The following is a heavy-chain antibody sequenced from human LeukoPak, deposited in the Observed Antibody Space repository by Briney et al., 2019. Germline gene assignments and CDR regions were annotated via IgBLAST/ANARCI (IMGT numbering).Heavy chain of an antibody. CDR1: GFTFRSYA. D-gene: IGHD1-26*01. Sequence: GGSLRLPCAASGFTFRSYAMSWVRQAPGKGLEWVSAISGSGGSTYYADSVKGRFTISRDKSKNTLYLQMNSLRAEDTAVYYCAKPSGSDPVDYWGQGTLVTVSS. CDR3: AKPSGSDPVDY. CDR2: ISGSGGST. J-gene: IGHJ4*02. V-gene: IGHV3-23*01.